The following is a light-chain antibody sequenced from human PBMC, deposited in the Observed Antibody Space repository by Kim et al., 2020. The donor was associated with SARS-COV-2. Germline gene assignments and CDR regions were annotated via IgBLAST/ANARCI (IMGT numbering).Light chain of an antibody. Sequence: SSELTQDPAVSVALVQTVRITCQGDSLRSYYASWYQQKPGQAPIVVISCKNNRPSGIPDRFSGSSSGNTASLTITEAQAEDEADYCCSSRDSNGYVLFGGGTKLTVL. CDR2: CKN. CDR3: SSRDSNGYVL. V-gene: IGLV3-19*01. J-gene: IGLJ2*01. CDR1: SLRSYY.